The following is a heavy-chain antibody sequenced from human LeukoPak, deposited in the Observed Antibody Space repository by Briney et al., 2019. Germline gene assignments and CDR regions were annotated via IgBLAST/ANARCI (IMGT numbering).Heavy chain of an antibody. V-gene: IGHV1-2*02. Sequence: ASVKVSFKTSGYTFTAYFTHWVRQAPGQGPEWMGWVDPNNGDTVSAQKFQGRVTMTRDTSISTAYMELSRLRSDDTAVYYCARDRAVMADIWGQGTMVTVSS. CDR1: GYTFTAYF. D-gene: IGHD2-21*01. CDR3: ARDRAVMADI. J-gene: IGHJ3*02. CDR2: VDPNNGDT.